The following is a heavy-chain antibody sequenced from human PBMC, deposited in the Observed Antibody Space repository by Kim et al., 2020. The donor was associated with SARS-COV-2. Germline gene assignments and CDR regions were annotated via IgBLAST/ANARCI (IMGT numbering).Heavy chain of an antibody. J-gene: IGHJ4*02. V-gene: IGHV4-31*03. CDR3: ARGSRGYCSGGSCPDTFDY. D-gene: IGHD2-15*01. Sequence: SETLSLTCTVSGGSISSGGYYWSWIRQHPGKGLEWIGYIYDSGSTYYNPSLKSRVTILVDTSKNQFSLRLSSVTAADTAVYYCARGSRGYCSGGSCPDTFDYWGQGTLVTVSS. CDR1: GGSISSGGYY. CDR2: IYDSGST.